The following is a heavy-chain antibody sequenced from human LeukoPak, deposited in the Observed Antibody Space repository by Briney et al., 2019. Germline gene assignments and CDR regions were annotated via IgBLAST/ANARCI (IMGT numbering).Heavy chain of an antibody. CDR3: ARDWYEDWYFDL. J-gene: IGHJ2*01. Sequence: PSQTLSLTCTVSGGSISSYYWSWIWQPPGKGLEWIGYISYSGSTNYNPSLRSRVTISVDPSKNQFSLKLSSVTAADTAVYYCARDWYEDWYFDLWGRGALVTVSS. V-gene: IGHV4-59*01. CDR2: ISYSGST. CDR1: GGSISSYY. D-gene: IGHD1-14*01.